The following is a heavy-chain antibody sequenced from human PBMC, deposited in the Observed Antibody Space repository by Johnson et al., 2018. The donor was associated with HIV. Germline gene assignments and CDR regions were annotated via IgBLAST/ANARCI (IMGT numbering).Heavy chain of an antibody. CDR3: ARVRGGTGHGAFDI. CDR1: GFTFSSYA. CDR2: ISYDGSNK. V-gene: IGHV3-30*04. Sequence: VQPGGSLRLSCAASGFTFSSYAMHWVRQAPGKGLEWVAVISYDGSNKYYADSVKGRFTISRDNSKNTLYLQMNSLRTEDTAVYYCARVRGGTGHGAFDIWGQGTMVTVSS. J-gene: IGHJ3*02.